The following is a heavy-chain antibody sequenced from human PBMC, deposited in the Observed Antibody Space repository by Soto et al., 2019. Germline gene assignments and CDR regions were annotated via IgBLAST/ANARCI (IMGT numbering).Heavy chain of an antibody. V-gene: IGHV3-11*01. CDR2: ISSSGSTI. J-gene: IGHJ5*02. Sequence: QVQLVESGGGLVKPGGSLRLSCAASGFTFSDYYMSWIRQAPGKGLEWVSYISSSGSTIYYADSVKGRFTISRDNAKNSLYLQMNILRAEEAAVYYCARGVRGNLITMVRGVYNWFRPWGQGTLVTGSS. CDR3: ARGVRGNLITMVRGVYNWFRP. D-gene: IGHD3-10*01. CDR1: GFTFSDYY.